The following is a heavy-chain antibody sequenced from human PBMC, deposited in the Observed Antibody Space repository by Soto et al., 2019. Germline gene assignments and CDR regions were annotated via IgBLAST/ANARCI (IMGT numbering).Heavy chain of an antibody. J-gene: IGHJ4*02. V-gene: IGHV4-61*01. CDR1: GDSVSSGSYY. Sequence: QVQLQESGPGLVNPSETLALTCTVSGDSVSSGSYYCSWIRQPPGKGLEWIGYIHYSGSTNYNPSLKRRVTISVDKSKNQFSLKLSSVTAADTAVYYCATKPFWFGDYDFDYWGQGTLVTVSS. CDR2: IHYSGST. D-gene: IGHD3-10*01. CDR3: ATKPFWFGDYDFDY.